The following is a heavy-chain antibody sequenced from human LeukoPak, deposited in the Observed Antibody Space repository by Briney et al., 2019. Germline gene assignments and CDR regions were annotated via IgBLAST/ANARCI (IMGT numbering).Heavy chain of an antibody. J-gene: IGHJ4*02. CDR1: GFTFSSYS. CDR2: ISYDGSNK. V-gene: IGHV3-30*03. CDR3: ARDLLGYCSSTSCYSPDY. Sequence: GGSLRLSCAASGFTFSSYSMNWVRQAPGKGLEWVAVISYDGSNKYYADSVKGRFTISRDNSKNTLYLQMNSLRAEDTAVYYCARDLLGYCSSTSCYSPDYWGQGTLVTVSS. D-gene: IGHD2-2*01.